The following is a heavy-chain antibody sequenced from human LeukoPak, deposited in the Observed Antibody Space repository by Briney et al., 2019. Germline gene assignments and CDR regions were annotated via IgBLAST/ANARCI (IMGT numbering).Heavy chain of an antibody. Sequence: GGSLRLSCAASGFTFSSYAMHWVRQAPGKGLEWVAVISYDGSNKYYADSVKGRFTISRDNSKNTLYLQMNSLRAEDTAVYYCARGVVVVAAQDYWGEGTLVTVSS. CDR3: ARGVVVVAAQDY. D-gene: IGHD2-15*01. CDR2: ISYDGSNK. CDR1: GFTFSSYA. V-gene: IGHV3-30*04. J-gene: IGHJ4*02.